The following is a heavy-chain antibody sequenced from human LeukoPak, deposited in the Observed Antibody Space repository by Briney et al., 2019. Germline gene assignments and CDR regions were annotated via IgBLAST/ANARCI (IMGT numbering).Heavy chain of an antibody. CDR3: AKDPQYDFWSGYFAPFDY. D-gene: IGHD3-3*01. Sequence: GRSLRLSCAVSGFTFSNYAMSWVRQAPGKGLEWVSGISGSGGSTYYADSVKGRFNISRDNSKNTLYLQMNSLRAEDTAVYYCAKDPQYDFWSGYFAPFDYWGQGTLVTVSS. CDR1: GFTFSNYA. CDR2: ISGSGGST. J-gene: IGHJ4*02. V-gene: IGHV3-23*01.